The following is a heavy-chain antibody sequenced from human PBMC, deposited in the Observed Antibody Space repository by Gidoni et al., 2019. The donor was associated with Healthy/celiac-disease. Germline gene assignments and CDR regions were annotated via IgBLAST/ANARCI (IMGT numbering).Heavy chain of an antibody. CDR1: GDSVSINRSA. CDR3: ARDAILIAVAGLGAFDI. Sequence: QVQLQQSGPGLVKPSQTLSLTCAISGDSVSINRSAWNWIRQSPSRGLEWLGRTYYRYKWYNDYAVSVKSRITINPDTSKNQFSLQLNSVTPEDTAVYYCARDAILIAVAGLGAFDIWGQGTMVTVSS. J-gene: IGHJ3*02. V-gene: IGHV6-1*01. D-gene: IGHD6-19*01. CDR2: TYYRYKWYN.